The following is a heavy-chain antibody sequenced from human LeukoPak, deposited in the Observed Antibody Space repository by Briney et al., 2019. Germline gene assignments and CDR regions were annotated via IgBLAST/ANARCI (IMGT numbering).Heavy chain of an antibody. J-gene: IGHJ5*02. D-gene: IGHD1-26*01. CDR2: INHSGST. CDR3: AIDGRSTTGT. Sequence: PSETLSLTCAVYGGSFSGYYWSWIRQPPGKGLEWIGEINHSGSTNYNPSLKSRVTISVDTSKNQFSLKLSSVTAADTAVYYCAIDGRSTTGTWGQGTLVTVSS. V-gene: IGHV4-34*01. CDR1: GGSFSGYY.